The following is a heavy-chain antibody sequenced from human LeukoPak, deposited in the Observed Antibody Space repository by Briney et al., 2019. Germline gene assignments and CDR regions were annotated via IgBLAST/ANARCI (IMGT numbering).Heavy chain of an antibody. Sequence: GGSLRLSCAASGFTFSNYWMHWVRQAPGKGLVWVSRINSDGSSRNYADSVKGRFTISRNNAKNTLYLQMNSLRAEDTAVYYCASASSHRIAAGGDYWGQGTLVTVSS. J-gene: IGHJ4*02. CDR1: GFTFSNYW. CDR3: ASASSHRIAAGGDY. D-gene: IGHD6-13*01. CDR2: INSDGSSR. V-gene: IGHV3-74*01.